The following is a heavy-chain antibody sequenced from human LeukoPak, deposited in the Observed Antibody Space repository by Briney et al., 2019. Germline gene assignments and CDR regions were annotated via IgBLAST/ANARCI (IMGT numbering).Heavy chain of an antibody. Sequence: GGSLRLSCAASGFTFSSFGMYWVRKAPGKELEGVSFIQYDGSNKYYVDSVKGRFTISRDTSENTLYLQMSSLRIEDTGVYFCAKDYYGLASVYYYMDVWGKGTTVTVSS. CDR2: IQYDGSNK. CDR1: GFTFSSFG. J-gene: IGHJ6*03. CDR3: AKDYYGLASVYYYMDV. V-gene: IGHV3-30*02. D-gene: IGHD3-10*01.